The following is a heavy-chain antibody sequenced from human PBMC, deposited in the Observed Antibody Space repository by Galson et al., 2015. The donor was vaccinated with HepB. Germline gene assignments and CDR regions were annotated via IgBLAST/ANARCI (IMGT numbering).Heavy chain of an antibody. V-gene: IGHV1-3*01. CDR2: INAGNGNT. CDR1: GYTFTSYA. J-gene: IGHJ3*02. D-gene: IGHD6-13*01. CDR3: ASFTLTKYSSSWYGRDAFDI. Sequence: SVKVSCKASGYTFTSYAMHWVRQAPGQRLEWMGWINAGNGNTKYSQKFQGRVTITRDTSASTAYMELSSLRSEDTAVYYCASFTLTKYSSSWYGRDAFDIWGQGTMVTVSS.